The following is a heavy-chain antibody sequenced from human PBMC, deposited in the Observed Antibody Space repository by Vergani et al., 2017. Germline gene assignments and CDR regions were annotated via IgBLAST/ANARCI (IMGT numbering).Heavy chain of an antibody. Sequence: EVQLVESGGGLVQPGGSLRLSCAASGFTFSSYEMNWVRQAPGKGLEWVSYISSSGSTIYYADYVKGRFTISRDNAKNSLYLQMNSLRAEDTAVYYCARDQTATTTPRFRVNMDVWGKGTTVTVSS. J-gene: IGHJ6*03. D-gene: IGHD4-11*01. CDR1: GFTFSSYE. V-gene: IGHV3-48*03. CDR3: ARDQTATTTPRFRVNMDV. CDR2: ISSSGSTI.